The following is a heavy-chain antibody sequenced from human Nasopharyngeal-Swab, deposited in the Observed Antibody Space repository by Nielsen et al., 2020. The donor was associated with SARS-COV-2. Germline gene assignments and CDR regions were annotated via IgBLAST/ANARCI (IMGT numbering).Heavy chain of an antibody. J-gene: IGHJ6*02. CDR2: INLGNGDT. D-gene: IGHD3-22*01. CDR3: ARGPPPTNYYDSSGYYYRYGMDV. V-gene: IGHV1-3*01. Sequence: WVRQAPGQRLEWMGWINLGNGDTRYSQNFQGRVTITRDTSATTLYMELSSLRSEDTAVYYCARGPPPTNYYDSSGYYYRYGMDVWGQGTTVTVSS.